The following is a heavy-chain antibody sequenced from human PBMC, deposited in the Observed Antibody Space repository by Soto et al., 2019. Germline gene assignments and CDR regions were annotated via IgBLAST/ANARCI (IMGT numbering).Heavy chain of an antibody. CDR3: ARDGRADNYGDYIEY. D-gene: IGHD4-17*01. CDR2: INADNGNT. CDR1: GYTFTSYA. J-gene: IGHJ4*02. Sequence: GASVKVSCKASGYTFTSYALHWVRQAPGQRLEWMGWINADNGNTKYSQNFQGRVTITRDTSASTAYMELSSLRSEDTAVYYCARDGRADNYGDYIEYWGQGTLVTVSS. V-gene: IGHV1-3*01.